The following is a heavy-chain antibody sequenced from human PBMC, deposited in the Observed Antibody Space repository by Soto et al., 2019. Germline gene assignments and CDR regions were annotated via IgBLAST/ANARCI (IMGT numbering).Heavy chain of an antibody. D-gene: IGHD2-15*01. CDR2: IYSDGSA. Sequence: GGSLRLSCAASGFTVNSNYMSWVRQAPGKGLEWVSVIYSDGSAYYADSVKGRFIISRDNSNNTLYFQMNSLRAEDTAVYYCAKVVADFYYYYYGMDVWGQGTTVTVSS. CDR3: AKVVADFYYYYYGMDV. V-gene: IGHV3-66*01. CDR1: GFTVNSNY. J-gene: IGHJ6*02.